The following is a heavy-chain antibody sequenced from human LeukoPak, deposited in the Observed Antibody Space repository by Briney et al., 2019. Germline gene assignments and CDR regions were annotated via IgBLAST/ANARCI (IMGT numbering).Heavy chain of an antibody. D-gene: IGHD1-7*01. J-gene: IGHJ4*02. V-gene: IGHV1-24*01. Sequence: ASVTVSCKVSGYTLTELSMHWVRQAPGKGLAWMGGFDPEDGETIYAQKFQGRVTMTDDTSTDTAYMELSSLRSEDTAVYYCATGVLELQRLPRNDYWGQGTLVTVSS. CDR1: GYTLTELS. CDR2: FDPEDGET. CDR3: ATGVLELQRLPRNDY.